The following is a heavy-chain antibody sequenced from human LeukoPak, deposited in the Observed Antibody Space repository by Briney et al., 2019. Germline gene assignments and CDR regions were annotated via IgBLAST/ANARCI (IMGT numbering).Heavy chain of an antibody. CDR1: GYTFTRKY. Sequence: ASVNVSCKASGYTFTRKYIHWVRPAPGQGLDWMGMIIPGGVSTTYAQKFRDRVTMTRDASTSTVYMELSGLRSEDTALYYCATAGGIIEFFDFWGRGTLVTVSS. CDR3: ATAGGIIEFFDF. CDR2: IIPGGVST. J-gene: IGHJ2*01. D-gene: IGHD1-26*01. V-gene: IGHV1-46*01.